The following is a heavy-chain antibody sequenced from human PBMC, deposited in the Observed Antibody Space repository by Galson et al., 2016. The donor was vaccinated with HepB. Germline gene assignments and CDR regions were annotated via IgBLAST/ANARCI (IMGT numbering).Heavy chain of an antibody. Sequence: SLRLSCAASGFAVANKFVSWVRQAPGTGLEWVSNIYIGGHRRCADSAKGRFTISRDNYEHTVYLQMTSLRVEDTALYYCATEGGDSDYLGSDNPGGAFDIWGHGTMVTVSS. CDR1: GFAVANKF. J-gene: IGHJ3*02. V-gene: IGHV3-66*01. D-gene: IGHD3-10*01. CDR3: ATEGGDSDYLGSDNPGGAFDI. CDR2: IYIGGHR.